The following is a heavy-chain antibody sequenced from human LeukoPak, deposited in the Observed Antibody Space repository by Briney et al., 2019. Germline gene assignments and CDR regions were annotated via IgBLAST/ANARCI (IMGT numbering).Heavy chain of an antibody. CDR3: ARDHNAFDF. Sequence: SETLSLTCTVSGGSISSYYWSWIRQPPGKGLEWIGYIYYSGSTNYNPSLKSRVTISVDTSKNQFSLKLSTVTAADTAVYYCARDHNAFDFWGQGTMVTVSS. V-gene: IGHV4-59*01. CDR1: GGSISSYY. J-gene: IGHJ3*01. CDR2: IYYSGST.